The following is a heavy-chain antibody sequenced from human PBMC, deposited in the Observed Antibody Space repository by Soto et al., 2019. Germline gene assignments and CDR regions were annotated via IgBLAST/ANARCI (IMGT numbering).Heavy chain of an antibody. V-gene: IGHV4-31*03. Sequence: PSETLSLTGTVSGGSISSGVYYCSWIRQHPGKGLEWIGYIYYSGSTYYNPSLKSRVIISVDTSKNQFSLKLSSVTAADTAVYFCTKYRRTDAEGYSFDYWGQGALVTVSS. CDR2: IYYSGST. J-gene: IGHJ4*02. CDR1: GGSISSGVYY. D-gene: IGHD2-15*01. CDR3: TKYRRTDAEGYSFDY.